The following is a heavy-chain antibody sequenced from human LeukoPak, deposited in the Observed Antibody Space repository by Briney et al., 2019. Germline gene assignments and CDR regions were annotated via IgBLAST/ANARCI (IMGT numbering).Heavy chain of an antibody. V-gene: IGHV3-48*04. CDR1: GFSFGDYS. CDR2: ISSSSSTI. CDR3: ARGFPPTTYYSGSGSSDF. J-gene: IGHJ4*02. D-gene: IGHD3-10*01. Sequence: GGSLRLSCAASGFSFGDYSMNWVRQAPGRGLEWLAYISSSSSTIYYADSVRGRFTVSRDNAKRSLFLQMNSLRAEDTAVYYCARGFPPTTYYSGSGSSDFWGQGTLVTVSS.